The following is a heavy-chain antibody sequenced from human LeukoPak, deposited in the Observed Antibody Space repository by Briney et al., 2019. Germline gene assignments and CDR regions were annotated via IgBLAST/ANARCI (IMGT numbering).Heavy chain of an antibody. CDR3: AKGRYYYDSSGYPPDY. Sequence: GGSLRLSSAASGFTFSSYAMSWVRQAPGKGLEWVSAISGSGGSTYYADSVKSRFTISRDNSKNTLYLQMNSLRAEDTAVYYCAKGRYYYDSSGYPPDYWGQGTLVTVSS. CDR1: GFTFSSYA. D-gene: IGHD3-22*01. CDR2: ISGSGGST. J-gene: IGHJ4*02. V-gene: IGHV3-23*01.